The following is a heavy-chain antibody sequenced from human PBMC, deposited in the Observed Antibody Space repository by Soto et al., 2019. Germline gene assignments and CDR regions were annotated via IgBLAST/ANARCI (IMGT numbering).Heavy chain of an antibody. CDR1: GFAFRSYG. J-gene: IGHJ4*02. Sequence: QVQLVESGGGVVQPGRSLGLSCTASGFAFRSYGLHWVRQAPGKGLEWVAVISYDGGNERYADSVKGRFTISRDNSKNTLYLQMNSLSAEDTAVNYCAKDTYYHDSTGYYVFDYWGQGTLVTVSS. CDR3: AKDTYYHDSTGYYVFDY. CDR2: ISYDGGNE. V-gene: IGHV3-30*18. D-gene: IGHD3-22*01.